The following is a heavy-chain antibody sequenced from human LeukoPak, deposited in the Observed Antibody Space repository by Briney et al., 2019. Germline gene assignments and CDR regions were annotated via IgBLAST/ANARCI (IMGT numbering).Heavy chain of an antibody. V-gene: IGHV3-66*01. CDR3: VRAIGVVDCGTQTCKPYHFDK. D-gene: IGHD2-2*01. J-gene: IGHJ4*02. CDR1: GFTVPSTF. CDR2: ISNTETP. Sequence: GGSLRLSCAAAGFTVPSTFMNWVRQAPGGGLGWDSLISNTETPLYAESVKGRFTISRDSSKNTVYLQMSSLRGEDTAVYFCVRAIGVVDCGTQTCKPYHFDKWGRGTQVTVSS.